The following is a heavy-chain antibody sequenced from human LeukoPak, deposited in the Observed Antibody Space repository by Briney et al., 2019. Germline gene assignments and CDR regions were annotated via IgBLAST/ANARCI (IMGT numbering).Heavy chain of an antibody. CDR2: VSYDGSNK. J-gene: IGHJ6*02. Sequence: GSLRLSCTASGFTFSSYGMHWVRQAPGKGLEWVAVVSYDGSNKYYADSVKGRFTIFRDNSKNTLYLQMNSLRAEDTAMYYCAKSPYSYGYFGMDVWGLGTTVIVSS. V-gene: IGHV3-30*18. CDR3: AKSPYSYGYFGMDV. CDR1: GFTFSSYG. D-gene: IGHD5-18*01.